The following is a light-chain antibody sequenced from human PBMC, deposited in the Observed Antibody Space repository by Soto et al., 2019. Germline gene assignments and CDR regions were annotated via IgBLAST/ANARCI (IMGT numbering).Light chain of an antibody. V-gene: IGKV3-20*01. CDR3: QQYGSSRT. J-gene: IGKJ1*01. CDR1: QSVSSSY. CDR2: GAS. Sequence: EFVFTHSPGTLSLSPLERATRSCRASQSVSSSYLAWYQQKPGQAPRLLIYGASSRATGIPDRFSGSGSGTDFTLTISRLETEDFAVYYCQQYGSSRTFGQGTKVDIK.